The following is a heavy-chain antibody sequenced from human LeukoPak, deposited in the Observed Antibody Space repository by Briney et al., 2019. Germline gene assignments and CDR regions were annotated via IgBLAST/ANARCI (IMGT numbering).Heavy chain of an antibody. J-gene: IGHJ4*02. D-gene: IGHD1-26*01. CDR3: ASHPSGSYSYYFDY. V-gene: IGHV4-39*01. Sequence: PSETLSLTCTVSGGSISSSSYYWGWIRQPPGKGLEWIGGIYYSGSTYYNPSLKSRVTISVDTSKNQFSLKLSSVTAADTAVYYCASHPSGSYSYYFDYWGQGTLVTVSS. CDR1: GGSISSSSYY. CDR2: IYYSGST.